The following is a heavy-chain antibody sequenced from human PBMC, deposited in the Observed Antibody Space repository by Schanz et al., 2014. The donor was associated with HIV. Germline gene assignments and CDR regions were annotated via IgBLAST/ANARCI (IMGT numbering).Heavy chain of an antibody. D-gene: IGHD2-2*01. CDR1: GFSFSDYW. V-gene: IGHV3-74*01. J-gene: IGHJ4*02. CDR2: INSDGSST. Sequence: EVQLVESGGGLVQPGGSLTLSCAASGFSFSDYWMHWVRQVPGKGLLWVSRINSDGSSTSYADSVKGRFTISRDNAKNTLYLQMNSLRAEDTALYFCAKSTWVDNCGQGTLVTVSS. CDR3: AKSTWVDN.